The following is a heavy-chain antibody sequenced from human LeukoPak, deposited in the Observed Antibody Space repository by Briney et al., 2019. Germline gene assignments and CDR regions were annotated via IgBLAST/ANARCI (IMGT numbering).Heavy chain of an antibody. Sequence: SVKVSCKASGGTFSSYAISWVRQAPGQGLEWMGGIIPIFGTANYARKFQGRVTITADESTSTAYMELSSLRSEDTAVYYCARYSSSSGGASYYLDYWGHGTLVTVSS. D-gene: IGHD6-6*01. J-gene: IGHJ4*01. CDR2: IIPIFGTA. V-gene: IGHV1-69*13. CDR3: ARYSSSSGGASYYLDY. CDR1: GGTFSSYA.